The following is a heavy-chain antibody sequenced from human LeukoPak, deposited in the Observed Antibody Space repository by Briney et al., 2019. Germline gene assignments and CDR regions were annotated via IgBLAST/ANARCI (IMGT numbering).Heavy chain of an antibody. D-gene: IGHD3-16*02. V-gene: IGHV1-8*03. CDR2: MNPNSGNT. Sequence: ASVKVSCKASGYTFTSYDINWARQATGQGLEWMGWMNPNSGNTGYAQKFQGRVTITRNTSISTAYMELSSLRSEDTAVYYCATDLPLRLGELSFPGHYYYYVDVWGKGTTVTISS. CDR3: ATDLPLRLGELSFPGHYYYYVDV. J-gene: IGHJ6*03. CDR1: GYTFTSYD.